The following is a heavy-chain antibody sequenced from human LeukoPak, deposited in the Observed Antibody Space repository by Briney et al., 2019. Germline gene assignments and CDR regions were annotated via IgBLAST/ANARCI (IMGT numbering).Heavy chain of an antibody. D-gene: IGHD4-17*01. CDR3: AKDLLLTYGDSLDV. J-gene: IGHJ6*04. CDR1: GFTFGSYA. CDR2: IRYDGSNK. V-gene: IGHV3-30*02. Sequence: PGRSLRPSCAASGFTFGSYAMHWVRQAPGKGLEWVAFIRYDGSNKYYADSVKGRFTISRDNSKNTLYLQMNSLRAEDTAVYYCAKDLLLTYGDSLDVWGKGTTVTVSS.